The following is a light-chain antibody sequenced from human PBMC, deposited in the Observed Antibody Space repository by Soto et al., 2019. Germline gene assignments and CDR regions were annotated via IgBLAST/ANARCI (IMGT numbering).Light chain of an antibody. CDR2: AAS. V-gene: IGKV1-39*01. Sequence: DILMTQSPSSLSASIGDRVTLTCRASQRIGTNLNWYQQRPGKAPKLLVYAASSLQSGVPSRFSGSGSGTEFSLSITGLQPDDFATYYCQYYRGLSSFGPGTKVDIK. J-gene: IGKJ3*01. CDR1: QRIGTN. CDR3: QYYRGLSS.